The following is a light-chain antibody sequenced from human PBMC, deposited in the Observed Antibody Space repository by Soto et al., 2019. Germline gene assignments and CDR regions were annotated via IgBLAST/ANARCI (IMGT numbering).Light chain of an antibody. J-gene: IGLJ2*01. Sequence: QSALTQPASVSGSTGQSITISCTGTSSDVGGYNYVSWYQQHPGKAPKLMIYDVSNRPSGVSNRFSGSKSGNTASLTISGLQAEDEADYYCSSYTSSSTQVLFGGGTQLTVL. CDR3: SSYTSSSTQVL. CDR1: SSDVGGYNY. V-gene: IGLV2-14*01. CDR2: DVS.